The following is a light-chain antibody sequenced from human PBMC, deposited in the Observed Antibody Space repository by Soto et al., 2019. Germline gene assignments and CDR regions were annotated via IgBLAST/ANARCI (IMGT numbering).Light chain of an antibody. CDR1: SSDVGGYNY. CDR2: EVS. Sequence: QSALTQPASVSGSPGQSITISCTGTSSDVGGYNYVSWYQQHPGKAPKLMIYEVSHRPSGVSNRFSGSKSGNTASLTISGLQAEDEAHYYCCSYGGRILVIFGEGTKLTVL. V-gene: IGLV2-14*01. J-gene: IGLJ2*01. CDR3: CSYGGRILVI.